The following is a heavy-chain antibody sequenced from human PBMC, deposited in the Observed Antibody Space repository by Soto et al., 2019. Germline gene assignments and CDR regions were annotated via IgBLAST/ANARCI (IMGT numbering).Heavy chain of an antibody. J-gene: IGHJ4*02. Sequence: GGSLRLSCAASGFTFSSYEMNWVRQAPGKGLEWVSYISSSGSTIYYADSVKGRFTISRDNAKNSLYLQMNSLRAEDTAVYYCARAAGTSIAARPQFDYWGQGTLVTVSS. CDR3: ARAAGTSIAARPQFDY. CDR1: GFTFSSYE. V-gene: IGHV3-48*03. D-gene: IGHD6-6*01. CDR2: ISSSGSTI.